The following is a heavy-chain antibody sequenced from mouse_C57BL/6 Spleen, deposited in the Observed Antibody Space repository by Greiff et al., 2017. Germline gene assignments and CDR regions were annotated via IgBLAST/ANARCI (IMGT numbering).Heavy chain of an antibody. Sequence: VNVVESGPGLVAPSQSLSITCTVSGFSLTSYGVHWVRQPPGKGLEWLVVIWSDGSTTYNSALKSRLSISKDNSKSQVFLKMNSLQTDDTAMYYCARHGDYDYDGDYAMDYWGQGTSVTVSS. V-gene: IGHV2-6-1*01. D-gene: IGHD2-4*01. CDR3: ARHGDYDYDGDYAMDY. CDR1: GFSLTSYG. J-gene: IGHJ4*01. CDR2: IWSDGST.